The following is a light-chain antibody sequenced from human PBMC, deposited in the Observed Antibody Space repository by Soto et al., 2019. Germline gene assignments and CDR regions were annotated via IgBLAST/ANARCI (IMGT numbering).Light chain of an antibody. CDR3: QQRGSWPLT. J-gene: IGKJ4*01. Sequence: EIVLTQSPATLSLSPGERATLSCRASQSVSSYLAWYQQKPGQAPRLLIYYASNRATDIPARFSGSGSGTDFTLTISSLEPEDFAVYYGQQRGSWPLTFGRGTQVEIK. V-gene: IGKV3-11*01. CDR1: QSVSSY. CDR2: YAS.